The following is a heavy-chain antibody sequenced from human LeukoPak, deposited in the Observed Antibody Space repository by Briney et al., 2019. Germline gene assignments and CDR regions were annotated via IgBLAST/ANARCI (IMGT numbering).Heavy chain of an antibody. J-gene: IGHJ4*02. CDR1: GFTFISYA. CDR2: ISGSGGST. D-gene: IGHD3-16*01. CDR3: AEAGPYDWVDREGYYFDY. Sequence: GGSLRLSCAASGFTFISYAMSWVRQAPGKGLEWVSAISGSGGSTYYADSVKGRFTISRDNSKNTLNLQMNSLRAEDTAVYYYAEAGPYDWVDREGYYFDYWGQGTLVTVSS. V-gene: IGHV3-23*01.